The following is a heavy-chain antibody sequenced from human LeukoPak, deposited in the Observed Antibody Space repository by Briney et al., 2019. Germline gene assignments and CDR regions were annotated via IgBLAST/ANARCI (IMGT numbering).Heavy chain of an antibody. V-gene: IGHV3-7*01. Sequence: GGSLRLSCVASGFTFSNYWMSWVRQAPGKGLEWVANIQKDGSDKHYVASVEGRFTISRDNAENSLFLQLNSLRVDDTAVYYCVRLWDSSGFFGYWGQGALVTVSS. J-gene: IGHJ4*02. D-gene: IGHD3-22*01. CDR2: IQKDGSDK. CDR1: GFTFSNYW. CDR3: VRLWDSSGFFGY.